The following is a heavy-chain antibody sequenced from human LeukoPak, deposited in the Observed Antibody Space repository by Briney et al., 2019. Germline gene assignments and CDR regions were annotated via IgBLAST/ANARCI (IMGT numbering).Heavy chain of an antibody. D-gene: IGHD6-19*01. CDR3: ARDHTEHSSRWHTYWFDP. J-gene: IGHJ5*02. CDR1: GYTFTSYY. V-gene: IGHV1-46*01. CDR2: INPSGGST. Sequence: ASVKVSCKASGYTFTSYYMHWARQAPGQGLGWMGIINPSGGSTSYAQKFQGRGTMTRDTSTSTVYMELSSLKSEDTAVYYRARDHTEHSSRWHTYWFDPWGQGTLVTVSS.